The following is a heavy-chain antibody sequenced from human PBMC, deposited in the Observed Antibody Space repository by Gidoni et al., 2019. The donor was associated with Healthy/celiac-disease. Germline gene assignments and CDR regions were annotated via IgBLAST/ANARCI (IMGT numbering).Heavy chain of an antibody. CDR2: ISYDGSNK. CDR3: ATPVGGESS. CDR1: GFTFSSYG. J-gene: IGHJ4*02. V-gene: IGHV3-30*03. D-gene: IGHD3-16*01. Sequence: QVQLLESGGGVVQPGRSLRLSCAASGFTFSSYGMHWVRQAPGKGLEWVAVISYDGSNKYYADSVKGRFTISRDNSKNTLYLQMNSLRAEDTAVYYCATPVGGESSGGQGTLVTVSS.